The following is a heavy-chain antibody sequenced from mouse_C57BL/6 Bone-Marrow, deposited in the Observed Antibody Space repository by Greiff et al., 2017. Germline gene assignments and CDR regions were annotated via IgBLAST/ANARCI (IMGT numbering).Heavy chain of an antibody. V-gene: IGHV1-5*01. CDR3: TRNGEGYYVPPTDFDY. CDR1: GYTFTSYW. Sequence: DVKLQESGTVLARPGASVKMSCKTSGYTFTSYWMHWVKQRPGQGLEWIGAIYPGNSDTSYNQKFKGKAKLTAVTSASTAYMELSSLTNEDAAVYYCTRNGEGYYVPPTDFDYWGPGTTLTVSS. D-gene: IGHD2-3*01. CDR2: IYPGNSDT. J-gene: IGHJ2*01.